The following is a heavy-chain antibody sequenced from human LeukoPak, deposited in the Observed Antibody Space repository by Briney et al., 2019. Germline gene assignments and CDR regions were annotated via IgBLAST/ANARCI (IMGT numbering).Heavy chain of an antibody. J-gene: IGHJ6*03. D-gene: IGHD3-22*01. Sequence: PGGPQTLLCAPSRLTFSSYSMICLRHAPGRALEGVSYNSSNSGLIYYANSVKGRLTISRDNAKNSLYLQMNSLRAEDTAVYYCARDYEGYYDSSGLRMDVWGKGTTVTVSS. CDR2: NSSNSGLI. CDR1: RLTFSSYS. V-gene: IGHV3-21*01. CDR3: ARDYEGYYDSSGLRMDV.